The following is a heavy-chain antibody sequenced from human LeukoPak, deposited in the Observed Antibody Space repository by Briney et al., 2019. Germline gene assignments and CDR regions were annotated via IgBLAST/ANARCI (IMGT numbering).Heavy chain of an antibody. CDR2: INPNSGGT. CDR3: ARGPGYDILTGYYMWSGFDY. D-gene: IGHD3-9*01. J-gene: IGHJ4*02. V-gene: IGHV1-2*02. Sequence: ASVKVSCKASGYTFTGYYMHWVRQAPGQGLEWMGWINPNSGGTNYAQKFQGRVTMTRDTSISTAYMELSRLRSDDTAVYYCARGPGYDILTGYYMWSGFDYWGQGTLVTVSS. CDR1: GYTFTGYY.